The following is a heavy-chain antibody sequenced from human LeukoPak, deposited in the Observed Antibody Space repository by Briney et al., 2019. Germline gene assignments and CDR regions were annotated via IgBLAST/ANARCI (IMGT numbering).Heavy chain of an antibody. V-gene: IGHV1-46*02. CDR3: ARDHSGIGVAYDAFDI. CDR1: GYTFNSHY. Sequence: GASVKVSCKASGYTFNSHYMHWVRQAPGQGLEWMGIINPSGGGTSYTQKFQGRVTMTRDMSTSTVYMELSSLRSEDTAVYYCARDHSGIGVAYDAFDIWGQGTMVTVSS. D-gene: IGHD6-19*01. CDR2: INPSGGGT. J-gene: IGHJ3*02.